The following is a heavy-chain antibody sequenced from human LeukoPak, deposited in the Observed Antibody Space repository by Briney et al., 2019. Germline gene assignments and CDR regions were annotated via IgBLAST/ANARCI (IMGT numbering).Heavy chain of an antibody. CDR3: ARFGGIAAAGYYYYYYYMDV. J-gene: IGHJ6*03. CDR1: GFTFSSYG. CDR2: IWYDGSNK. D-gene: IGHD6-13*01. V-gene: IGHV3-33*01. Sequence: GGSLRLSCAASGFTFSSYGMHWVRQAPGKGLEWVAVIWYDGSNKYYADSVKGRFTISRDNSKNTLYLQMNSLRAEDTAVYYCARFGGIAAAGYYYYYYYMDVWGKGTTVTVSS.